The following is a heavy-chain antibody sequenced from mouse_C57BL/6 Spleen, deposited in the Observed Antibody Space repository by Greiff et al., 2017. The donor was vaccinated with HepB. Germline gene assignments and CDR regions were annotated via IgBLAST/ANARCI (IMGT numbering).Heavy chain of an antibody. J-gene: IGHJ4*01. CDR2: IHPSVSDT. Sequence: QVQLQQPGAELVKPGASVKVSCKASGYTFTSYWMHWVKQRPGQGLEWIGRIHPSVSDTNYNQKFKGKATLTVDKSSSTAYMQLSSLTSEDSAVYYCARGTSNYDAMDYWGQGTSVTVSS. D-gene: IGHD2-5*01. CDR3: ARGTSNYDAMDY. CDR1: GYTFTSYW. V-gene: IGHV1-74*01.